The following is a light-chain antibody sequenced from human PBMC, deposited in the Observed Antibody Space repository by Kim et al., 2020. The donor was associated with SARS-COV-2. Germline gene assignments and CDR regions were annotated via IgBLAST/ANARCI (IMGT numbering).Light chain of an antibody. J-gene: IGKJ1*01. Sequence: VSPGERATPSCRASQNVSTDVAWYQQKPGHAPRLLIYGSTRAADIPARFRAGGSGTDFTLTISSLQSEDFAVYFCQQYNKWPPWTFGPGTKVDIK. V-gene: IGKV3-15*01. CDR2: GS. CDR3: QQYNKWPPWT. CDR1: QNVSTD.